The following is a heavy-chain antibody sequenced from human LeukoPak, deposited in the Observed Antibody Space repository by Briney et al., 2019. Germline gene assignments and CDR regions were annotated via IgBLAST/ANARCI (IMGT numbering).Heavy chain of an antibody. J-gene: IGHJ4*02. CDR3: ATELRWKEY. CDR2: MNPNSSNT. D-gene: IGHD4-23*01. Sequence: ASVKVSCKASGYTFTSYDINWVRQATGQGLEWMGWMNPNSSNTGYAQKFQGRVTMTSNTSIDTAYMELSSLRSEDTAVYYCATELRWKEYWGQGTLVTVSS. V-gene: IGHV1-8*01. CDR1: GYTFTSYD.